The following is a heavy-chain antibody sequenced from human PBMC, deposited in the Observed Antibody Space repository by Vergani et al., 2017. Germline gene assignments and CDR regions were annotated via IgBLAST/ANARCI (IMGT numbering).Heavy chain of an antibody. CDR1: GGTFSSYA. D-gene: IGHD3-9*01. J-gene: IGHJ6*02. Sequence: QVQLVQSGAEVKKPGSSVKVSCKASGGTFSSYAISWVRQAPGQGLEWMGGIIPIFGTAHYAQKFQGRVTITADESTSTAYMELSSLRSEDTAVYYCARSXYDILTGYLYFYYYGMDVWGQGTTVTVSS. V-gene: IGHV1-69*01. CDR2: IIPIFGTA. CDR3: ARSXYDILTGYLYFYYYGMDV.